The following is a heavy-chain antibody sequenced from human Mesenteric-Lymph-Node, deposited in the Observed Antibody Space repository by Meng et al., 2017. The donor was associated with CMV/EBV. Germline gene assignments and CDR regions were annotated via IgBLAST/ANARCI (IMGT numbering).Heavy chain of an antibody. J-gene: IGHJ4*02. D-gene: IGHD6-19*01. V-gene: IGHV1-2*02. CDR1: GYTFTGYY. Sequence: ASVKVSCKASGYTFTGYYMHWVRQAPGQGREGMGWINPNSGGTNYAQKFQGRVTMTRDTSISTAYMELSRLRSDDTAVYYCARDGERFSGWYSDYWGQGTLVTVSS. CDR3: ARDGERFSGWYSDY. CDR2: INPNSGGT.